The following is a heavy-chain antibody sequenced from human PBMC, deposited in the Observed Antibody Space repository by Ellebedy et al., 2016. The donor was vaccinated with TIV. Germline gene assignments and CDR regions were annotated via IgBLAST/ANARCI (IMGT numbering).Heavy chain of an antibody. Sequence: PGGSLRLSCTASGFIFNNYWMSWVRQAPGKGLEWVANIKQDGSEKYYVDSVKGRFTIPRDNADNSLYLQMNSLRAEDTAVYYCARGGYNYGNNYYYYYGMDVWGQGTTVTVSS. CDR2: IKQDGSEK. CDR3: ARGGYNYGNNYYYYYGMDV. V-gene: IGHV3-7*03. D-gene: IGHD5-18*01. J-gene: IGHJ6*02. CDR1: GFIFNNYW.